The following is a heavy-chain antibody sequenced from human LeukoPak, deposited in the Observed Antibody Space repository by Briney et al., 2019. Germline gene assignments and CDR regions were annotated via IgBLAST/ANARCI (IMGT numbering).Heavy chain of an antibody. CDR3: VRSLYNSSSCY. D-gene: IGHD6-6*01. CDR2: INTDGSST. V-gene: IGHV3-74*01. Sequence: PGGSLRLSCAASGFTFSRYWMHWVRQAPGKGLVWVSRINTDGSSTSYADSVKGRFTISRDNAKNTLYLQMNSLRAEDTAVYYCVRSLYNSSSCYWGQGTLVTVSS. J-gene: IGHJ4*02. CDR1: GFTFSRYW.